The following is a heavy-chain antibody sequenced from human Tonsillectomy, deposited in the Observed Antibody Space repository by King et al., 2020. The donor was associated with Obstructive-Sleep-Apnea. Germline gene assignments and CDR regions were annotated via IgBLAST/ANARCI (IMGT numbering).Heavy chain of an antibody. J-gene: IGHJ3*02. Sequence: QLVQSGAEVKKPGEPLKISCKSSGYSFRTNWIGWVRQTPGKGLEWMGIIYPDDSYSRYSPSFQGQCTISADKSINTDYLQWSSLKASDTAMYYCGGHEYRGGYEPEDAFDIWGQGTMVTVSS. CDR1: GYSFRTNW. V-gene: IGHV5-51*01. CDR3: GGHEYRGGYEPEDAFDI. CDR2: IYPDDSYS. D-gene: IGHD5-12*01.